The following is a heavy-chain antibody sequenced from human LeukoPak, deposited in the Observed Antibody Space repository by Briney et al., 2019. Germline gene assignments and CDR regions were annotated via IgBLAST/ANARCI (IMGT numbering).Heavy chain of an antibody. J-gene: IGHJ6*02. CDR2: ISSSSSTI. Sequence: GGSLRLSCAASGFTFSSYSMNWVRQAPGKGLEWVSYISSSSSTIYYADSVKGRFTISRDNAKNSLYLQMSSLRAEDTAVYYCARVRIAVAGTPYYYYYGMDVWGQGTTVTVSS. D-gene: IGHD6-19*01. V-gene: IGHV3-48*01. CDR3: ARVRIAVAGTPYYYYYGMDV. CDR1: GFTFSSYS.